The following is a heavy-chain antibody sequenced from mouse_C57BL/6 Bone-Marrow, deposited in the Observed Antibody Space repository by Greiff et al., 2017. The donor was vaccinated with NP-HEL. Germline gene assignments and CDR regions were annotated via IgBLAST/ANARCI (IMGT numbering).Heavy chain of an antibody. Sequence: QVQLQQSGAELVMPGASVKLSCKASGYTFTSYWMHWVKQRPGQGLEWIGEIDPSDSYTNYNQKFKGKSTLTVDKSSSTAYMQLSSLTSEDSAVYYCARYSSQYYFDYWGQGTTLTVSS. CDR2: IDPSDSYT. CDR1: GYTFTSYW. V-gene: IGHV1-69*01. D-gene: IGHD1-1*01. J-gene: IGHJ2*01. CDR3: ARYSSQYYFDY.